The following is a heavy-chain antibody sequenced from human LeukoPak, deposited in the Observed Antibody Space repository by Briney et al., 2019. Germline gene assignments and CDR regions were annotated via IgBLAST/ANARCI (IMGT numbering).Heavy chain of an antibody. Sequence: TGGSLRLSCATSGFTFSRFGMHWVRQAPGKGLEWVTFVRYDGTNKYYTDSVKGRFTISRDTSKNTLSLQTNSLRAEDTAVYYCAITYDFWSGPPAHWGQGTLVTVSS. D-gene: IGHD3-3*01. CDR1: GFTFSRFG. CDR2: VRYDGTNK. CDR3: AITYDFWSGPPAH. J-gene: IGHJ4*02. V-gene: IGHV3-30*02.